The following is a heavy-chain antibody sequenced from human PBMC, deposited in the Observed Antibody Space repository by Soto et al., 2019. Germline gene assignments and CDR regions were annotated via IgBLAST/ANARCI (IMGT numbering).Heavy chain of an antibody. D-gene: IGHD3-16*01. V-gene: IGHV4-59*08. CDR3: ARRWGPAVDN. J-gene: IGHJ4*02. CDR1: GGSISSYY. Sequence: QVQLQESGPGLVKPSETLSLTCTVSGGSISSYYWSWIRQPPGKGLEWIGYIYYSGSNNYNPSLKSRVTISVDTSKNQFSLKVSSVTAADPAVYYCARRWGPAVDNWGQGTLVTVSS. CDR2: IYYSGSN.